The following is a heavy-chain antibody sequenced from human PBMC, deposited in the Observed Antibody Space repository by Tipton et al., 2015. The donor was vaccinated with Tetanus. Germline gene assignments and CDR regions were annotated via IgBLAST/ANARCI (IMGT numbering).Heavy chain of an antibody. V-gene: IGHV1-46*01. J-gene: IGHJ4*02. Sequence: QLVQSGAEVKKPRASVKVSCKASGYTFTSYYMHWVRQAPGQGLEWMGIINPSGGSTSYAQKFQGRVTMTRDTSTSTVYMELSSLRSEDTAVYYCARDPLRWLAAPKGLTYYFDYWGQGTLVTVSS. D-gene: IGHD6-6*01. CDR2: INPSGGST. CDR3: ARDPLRWLAAPKGLTYYFDY. CDR1: GYTFTSYY.